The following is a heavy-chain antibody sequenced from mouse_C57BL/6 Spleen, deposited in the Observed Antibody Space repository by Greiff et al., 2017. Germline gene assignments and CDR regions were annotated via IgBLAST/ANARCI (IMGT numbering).Heavy chain of an antibody. Sequence: VQLKESGPELVKPGASVKIPCKASGYTFTDYNMDWVKQSHGKSLEWIGDINPNNGGTIYNQKFKGKATVTVDKSSSTAYMELRSLTSEDTAVYYCARWGLLDAMDYWGQGTSVTVSS. V-gene: IGHV1-18*01. CDR3: ARWGLLDAMDY. CDR1: GYTFTDYN. D-gene: IGHD2-10*01. CDR2: INPNNGGT. J-gene: IGHJ4*01.